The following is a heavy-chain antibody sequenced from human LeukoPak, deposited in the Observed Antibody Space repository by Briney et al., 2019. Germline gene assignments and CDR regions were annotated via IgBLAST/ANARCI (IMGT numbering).Heavy chain of an antibody. V-gene: IGHV4-39*07. Sequence: SETLSLTCTVSGGSISSSSYYWGWIRQPPGKGLEWIGSIYYGGSTYYNPSLKSRVTISVDTSKNQFSLKLSSVTAADTAVYYCASSYGDYGFDYWGQGTLVTVSS. CDR1: GGSISSSSYY. J-gene: IGHJ4*02. D-gene: IGHD4-17*01. CDR3: ASSYGDYGFDY. CDR2: IYYGGST.